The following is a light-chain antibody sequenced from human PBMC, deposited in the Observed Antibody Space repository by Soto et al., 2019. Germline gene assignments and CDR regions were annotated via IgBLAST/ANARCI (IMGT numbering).Light chain of an antibody. CDR1: SSDFGSYNR. J-gene: IGLJ2*01. CDR2: EGS. V-gene: IGLV2-23*01. Sequence: QSALTQPASVSGSPGQSITISCAGTSSDFGSYNRVSWYQQHPGKAPKHIMYEGSNRPSGISNRYSGSKSGNTASLKISGLQAEDEADYYCVLYAGGVTSVFGAGTKLTVL. CDR3: VLYAGGVTSV.